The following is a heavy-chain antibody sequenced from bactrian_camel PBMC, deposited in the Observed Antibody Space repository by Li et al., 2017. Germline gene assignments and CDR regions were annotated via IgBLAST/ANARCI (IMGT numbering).Heavy chain of an antibody. Sequence: QVQLVESGGGSVQAGGSLKLSCTVSGYTFNNCGMAWHRQAPGKERELVSSMATDGTTTYADSVKGRFTISRDDAKNTLYLQMNSLKTDDTAVYYCAGRDLYGDYLLVQLGYNFWGQGTQVTVS. CDR1: GYTFNNCG. D-gene: IGHD4*01. J-gene: IGHJ4*01. CDR2: MATDGTT. CDR3: AGRDLYGDYLLVQLGYNF. V-gene: IGHV3S53*01.